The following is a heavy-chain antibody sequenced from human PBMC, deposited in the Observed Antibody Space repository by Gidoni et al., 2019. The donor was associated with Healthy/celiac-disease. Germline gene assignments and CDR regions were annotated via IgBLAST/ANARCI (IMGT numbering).Heavy chain of an antibody. J-gene: IGHJ5*02. CDR3: ARNRRGCSGGSCYRWFDP. CDR1: GYTFPGYY. V-gene: IGHV1-2*02. CDR2: INPNSGGT. Sequence: QVQLVQSGAEVKKPGASVKVSCKASGYTFPGYYMHWVRQAPGQGLEWVGWINPNSGGTNYAQKFQGRVTMTRDTSISTAYMELSRLRSDDTAVYYCARNRRGCSGGSCYRWFDPWGQGTLVTVSS. D-gene: IGHD2-15*01.